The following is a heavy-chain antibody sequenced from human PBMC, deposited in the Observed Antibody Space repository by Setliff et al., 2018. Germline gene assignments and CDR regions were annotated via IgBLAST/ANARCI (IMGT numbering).Heavy chain of an antibody. Sequence: GASVKVSCKASGYTFTDFGINWVRQAPGQGLEWVGWISPYSGNTYSAQKFLGRVTVTTDTSTGTAYMELGSLTSDDTAIYYCARINFYVSSGYYYAPDYWGPGTLVTVSS. V-gene: IGHV1-18*04. CDR2: ISPYSGNT. D-gene: IGHD3-22*01. CDR3: ARINFYVSSGYYYAPDY. J-gene: IGHJ4*02. CDR1: GYTFTDFG.